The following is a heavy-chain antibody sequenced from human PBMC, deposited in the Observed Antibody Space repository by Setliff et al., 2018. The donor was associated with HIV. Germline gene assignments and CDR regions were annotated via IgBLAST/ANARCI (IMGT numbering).Heavy chain of an antibody. V-gene: IGHV1-69*13. J-gene: IGHJ4*02. CDR3: AREGNSGHGGQIEFDY. D-gene: IGHD1-26*01. CDR2: IIPISGRT. CDR1: GGTFSSYA. Sequence: GASVKVSCKASGGTFSSYAFSWVRQAPGQGLEWMGGIIPISGRTNYAQKFQGRVTITADGSTRTAYMELSSLRSEDTALYYCAREGNSGHGGQIEFDYWGQGTLVTVSS.